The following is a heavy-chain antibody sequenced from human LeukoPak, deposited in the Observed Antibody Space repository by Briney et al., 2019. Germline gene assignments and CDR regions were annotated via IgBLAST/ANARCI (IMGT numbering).Heavy chain of an antibody. CDR1: GYTFTGYY. J-gene: IGHJ4*02. V-gene: IGHV1-2*02. Sequence: ASVKVSCKASGYTFTGYYMHWVPQAPGQGLEWMGWINPNSGGTNYAQKFQGRVTMTRDTSISTAYMELSRLRSDDTAVYYCARDLSGYCSSTSCLSYEFDYWGQGTLVTVSS. CDR2: INPNSGGT. D-gene: IGHD2-2*01. CDR3: ARDLSGYCSSTSCLSYEFDY.